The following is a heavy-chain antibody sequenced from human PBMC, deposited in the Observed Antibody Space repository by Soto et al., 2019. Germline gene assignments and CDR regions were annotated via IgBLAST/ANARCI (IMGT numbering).Heavy chain of an antibody. J-gene: IGHJ3*02. CDR3: ARGNEYSSSYDAFDI. V-gene: IGHV4-39*01. D-gene: IGHD6-6*01. Sequence: QLQLQESGPGLVKPSETLSLTCTVSGGSISSSSYYWGWIRQPPGKGLEWIGSIYYSGSTYYNPSLKGRVTISVDTSKNQFSLKLSSVTAADTAVYYCARGNEYSSSYDAFDIWGQGTMVTVSS. CDR2: IYYSGST. CDR1: GGSISSSSYY.